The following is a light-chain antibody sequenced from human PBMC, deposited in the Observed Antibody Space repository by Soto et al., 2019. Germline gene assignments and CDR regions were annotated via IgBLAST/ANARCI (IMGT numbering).Light chain of an antibody. Sequence: TVLTHSPCTVSLSPGERATLSCRASQSLSGNYLAWYQQKPGQAPRVLIYRASIRATGISDRFSGSGSGTDFTLTISRLEPEDFAVYYCQHYGASPWTFGQGTKVDIK. V-gene: IGKV3-20*01. CDR2: RAS. CDR3: QHYGASPWT. J-gene: IGKJ1*01. CDR1: QSLSGNY.